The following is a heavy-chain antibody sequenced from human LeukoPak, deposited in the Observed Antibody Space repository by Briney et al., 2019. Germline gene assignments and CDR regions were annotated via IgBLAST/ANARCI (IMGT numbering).Heavy chain of an antibody. J-gene: IGHJ4*02. CDR3: ARIYYFGDNNWRYFDN. D-gene: IGHD3-10*01. CDR1: GFTFNSYW. CDR2: IDPDGSEK. V-gene: IGHV3-7*01. Sequence: GGSLRLSCAASGFTFNSYWMSWVRQAPGKGLEWVANIDPDGSEKQYGDSVKGRFTTSIDNAKNSLYLQMNSLRAEDTAIYYCARIYYFGDNNWRYFDNWGQGTLVTVSS.